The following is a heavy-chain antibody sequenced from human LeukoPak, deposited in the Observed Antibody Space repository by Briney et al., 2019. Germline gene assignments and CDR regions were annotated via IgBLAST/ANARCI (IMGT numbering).Heavy chain of an antibody. CDR2: ISGSGGST. J-gene: IGHJ4*02. CDR1: GFTFSSYA. Sequence: GGSLRLSCAASGFTFSSYAMSWVRQAPGKGLEWVSAISGSGGSTYYADSVKGRFTISRDNSKNTLYLQMNSLRAEDTAVYYXXXDMRQWLAEYYFDYWGQGTLVTVSS. D-gene: IGHD6-19*01. CDR3: XXDMRQWLAEYYFDY. V-gene: IGHV3-23*01.